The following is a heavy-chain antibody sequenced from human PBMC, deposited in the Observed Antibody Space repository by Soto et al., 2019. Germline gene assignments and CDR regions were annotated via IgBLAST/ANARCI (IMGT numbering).Heavy chain of an antibody. J-gene: IGHJ6*02. CDR1: GFTFSSYG. Sequence: QVQLVESGGGVVQPGRSLRLSCAASGFTFSSYGMHWVRQAPGKGLEWVAVISYDGSNKYYADSVKGRFTISRDNSKNTLYLQMNSLTAEDTAVYYCATQAVYYGMDVWGQGTTVTVSS. CDR3: ATQAVYYGMDV. D-gene: IGHD6-19*01. V-gene: IGHV3-30*03. CDR2: ISYDGSNK.